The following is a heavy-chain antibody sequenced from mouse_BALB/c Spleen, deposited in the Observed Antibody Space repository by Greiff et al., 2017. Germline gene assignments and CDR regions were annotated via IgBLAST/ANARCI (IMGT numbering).Heavy chain of an antibody. J-gene: IGHJ3*01. Sequence: EVQLQQPGAELVKPGASVKLSCKASGYTFTSYWMHWVKQRPGQGLEWIGAIYPGNSDTSYNQKFKGKAKLTAVTSTSTAYMELSSLTNEDSAVYYCSIYYDTRGFAYWGQGTLVTVSA. V-gene: IGHV1-5*01. D-gene: IGHD2-4*01. CDR3: SIYYDTRGFAY. CDR1: GYTFTSYW. CDR2: IYPGNSDT.